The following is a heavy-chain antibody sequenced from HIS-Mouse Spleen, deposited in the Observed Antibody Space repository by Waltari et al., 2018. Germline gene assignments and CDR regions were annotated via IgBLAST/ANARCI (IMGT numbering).Heavy chain of an antibody. V-gene: IGHV4-39*07. J-gene: IGHJ2*01. CDR3: AREIPYSSSWYDWYFDL. CDR1: GGSISSSSYY. Sequence: QLQLQESGPGLVKPSETLSRTCTVSGGSISSSSYYWGWIRQPPWKGLEWNGMIYYSGSTDYSPSHKTRVTIAVDTSKNQFSLALSSVTAAGTDVYYCAREIPYSSSWYDWYFDLWGRGTLVTVSS. CDR2: IYYSGST. D-gene: IGHD6-13*01.